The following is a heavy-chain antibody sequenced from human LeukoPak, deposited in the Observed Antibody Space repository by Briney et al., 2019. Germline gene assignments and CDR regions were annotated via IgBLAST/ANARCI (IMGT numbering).Heavy chain of an antibody. V-gene: IGHV3-23*01. Sequence: GGSLRLSCAASGFTFSNYAMNWVRQAPGKGLEWVSSISYSGGDYTYYADSVKGRFTISRDNSKNTLYLQMNSLRAEDAAVYYCARDSSLAYYYDSSGYSTPDYWGQGTLVTVSS. J-gene: IGHJ4*02. D-gene: IGHD3-22*01. CDR1: GFTFSNYA. CDR3: ARDSSLAYYYDSSGYSTPDY. CDR2: ISYSGGDYT.